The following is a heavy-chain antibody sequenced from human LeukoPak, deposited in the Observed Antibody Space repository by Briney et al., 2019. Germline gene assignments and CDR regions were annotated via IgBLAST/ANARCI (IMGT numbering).Heavy chain of an antibody. D-gene: IGHD5/OR15-5a*01. CDR2: ISTDSGDI. V-gene: IGHV1-2*02. CDR1: GYHFTGYH. Sequence: ASVKVSCKASGYHFTGYHVHWVRQAPGQGLECMGRISTDSGDINNAPKFQGRVTMTRDTSINTAYMELSRLTSDDAAVYYCAGLGSTVEGRIDPWGQGAPVTVSS. CDR3: AGLGSTVEGRIDP. J-gene: IGHJ5*02.